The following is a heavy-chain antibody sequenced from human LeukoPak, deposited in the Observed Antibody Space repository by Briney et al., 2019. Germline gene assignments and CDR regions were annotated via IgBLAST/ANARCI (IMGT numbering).Heavy chain of an antibody. J-gene: IGHJ2*01. V-gene: IGHV3-48*04. Sequence: GGSLRLSCVASGFTFSTFNINWVRQAPGKGLEWVSFIGVDSNTIYYADSVKGRFTISRDNAKNSLYLQMNSLRAEDTAVYYCARGSYYDSSAYLYWYFDLWGRGTLVTVSS. CDR3: ARGSYYDSSAYLYWYFDL. D-gene: IGHD3-22*01. CDR2: IGVDSNTI. CDR1: GFTFSTFN.